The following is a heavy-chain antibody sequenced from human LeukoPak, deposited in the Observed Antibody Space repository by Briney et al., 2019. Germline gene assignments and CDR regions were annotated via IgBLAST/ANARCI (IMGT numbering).Heavy chain of an antibody. CDR3: ARSPYGGPTFFDY. CDR1: GGSFSGYY. D-gene: IGHD4-23*01. V-gene: IGHV4-34*01. CDR2: INHSGST. J-gene: IGHJ4*02. Sequence: SETLSHTCAVYGGSFSGYYWSWIRQPPGKGLEWIGEINHSGSTNYNPPLKSRVTISVDTSKNQFSLKLSSVTAADTAVYYCARSPYGGPTFFDYWGQGTLVTVSS.